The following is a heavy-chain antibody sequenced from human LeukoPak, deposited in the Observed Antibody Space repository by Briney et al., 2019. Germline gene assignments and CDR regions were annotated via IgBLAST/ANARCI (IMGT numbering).Heavy chain of an antibody. CDR3: ARDPYSSGWYYFDY. CDR2: ISYNGSNK. D-gene: IGHD6-19*01. Sequence: GGSLRLSCAASGFTFSSYAMHWVRQAPGKGLEWVAVISYNGSNKYYADSVKGRFTISRDNSKNTLYLQMNSLRAEDTAVYYCARDPYSSGWYYFDYWGQGTLVTVSS. CDR1: GFTFSSYA. V-gene: IGHV3-30-3*01. J-gene: IGHJ4*02.